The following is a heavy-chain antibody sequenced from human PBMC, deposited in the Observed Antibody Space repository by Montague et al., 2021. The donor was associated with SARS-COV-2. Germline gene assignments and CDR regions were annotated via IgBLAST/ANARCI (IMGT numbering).Heavy chain of an antibody. CDR1: GGSISSSSYY. V-gene: IGHV4-39*01. CDR3: ARGSSFVTIFGVVITDPPFDY. Sequence: SETLSLTCTVSGGSISSSSYYWGWIRQPPGKGLEWIGSIYYSGSTYYNPSLKSRVTISVDTSKNQFSLKLSSVTAADTAVYYCARGSSFVTIFGVVITDPPFDYWGQGTLVTVSS. D-gene: IGHD3-3*01. CDR2: IYYSGST. J-gene: IGHJ4*02.